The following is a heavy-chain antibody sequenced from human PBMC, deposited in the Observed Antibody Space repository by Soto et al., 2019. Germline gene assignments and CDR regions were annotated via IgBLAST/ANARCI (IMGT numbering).Heavy chain of an antibody. J-gene: IGHJ4*02. V-gene: IGHV1-18*01. Sequence: GASVKVSCKASGYTFTSYGISWVRQAPGQGLEWMGWISAYNGNTNYAQKLQGRVTMTTDTSTSTAYMELRSLRSDDTAVYYCARDPSIGIFGVVPVDYWGQGTLVTVSS. D-gene: IGHD3-3*01. CDR3: ARDPSIGIFGVVPVDY. CDR1: GYTFTSYG. CDR2: ISAYNGNT.